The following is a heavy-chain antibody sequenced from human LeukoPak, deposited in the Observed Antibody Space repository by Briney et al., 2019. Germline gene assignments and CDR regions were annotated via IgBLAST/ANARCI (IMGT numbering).Heavy chain of an antibody. V-gene: IGHV3-21*01. Sequence: GGSLRLSCAASGFTFSNYSMNWVRQAPGKGLEWVSSISGSSTYIYYADSVRGRFTISRDNAKNSLYLQINSLRAEDTAVYYGAREKPSGGGVVTPFHNWGQGTLVTVSS. CDR3: AREKPSGGGVVTPFHN. CDR1: GFTFSNYS. J-gene: IGHJ4*02. D-gene: IGHD3-3*01. CDR2: ISGSSTYI.